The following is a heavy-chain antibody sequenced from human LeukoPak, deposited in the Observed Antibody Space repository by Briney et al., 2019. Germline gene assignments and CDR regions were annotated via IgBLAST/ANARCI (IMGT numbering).Heavy chain of an antibody. J-gene: IGHJ6*03. D-gene: IGHD1-1*01. V-gene: IGHV3-33*01. CDR3: ARGSTGQYYYYYYMDV. CDR2: IWYDGSNK. Sequence: GGSLRLSCAVSGFTFNSYPMHWVRQAPGKGLVWVAVIWYDGSNKYYPDSVRGRFTVSRDDSKNTLYLQMDSLRAEDTAVYYCARGSTGQYYYYYYMDVWGKGTTVTVSS. CDR1: GFTFNSYP.